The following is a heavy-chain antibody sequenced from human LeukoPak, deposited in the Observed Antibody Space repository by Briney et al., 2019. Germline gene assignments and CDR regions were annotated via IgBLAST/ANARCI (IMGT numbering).Heavy chain of an antibody. J-gene: IGHJ4*02. D-gene: IGHD3-22*01. CDR3: VREESSGYFEY. Sequence: GASVKVSCKASGYTFNNYLLHWVRQAPGQGLEWVGRITPSVDTTNYAQKFRDRVTMTRDTSTSTVYMELSSLRSEDTAVYHCVREESSGYFEYWGQGTLVTVSS. CDR2: ITPSVDTT. CDR1: GYTFNNYL. V-gene: IGHV1-46*02.